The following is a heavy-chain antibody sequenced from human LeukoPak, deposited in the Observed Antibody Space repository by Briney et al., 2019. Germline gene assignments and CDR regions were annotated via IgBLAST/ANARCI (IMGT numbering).Heavy chain of an antibody. D-gene: IGHD3-10*01. J-gene: IGHJ3*02. CDR1: GFTFSSYG. V-gene: IGHV3-30*18. Sequence: GRSLRLSCAASGFTFSSYGMHWVRQAPGKGLEWVAVISYDGSNKYYADSVKGRFTISRDNSKNTLYLQMNSPRAEDTAVYYCAKGLWVVRGVIGDAFDIWGQGTMVTVSS. CDR3: AKGLWVVRGVIGDAFDI. CDR2: ISYDGSNK.